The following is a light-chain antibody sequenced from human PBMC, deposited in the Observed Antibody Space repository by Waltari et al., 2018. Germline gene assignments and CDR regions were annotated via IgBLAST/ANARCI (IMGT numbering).Light chain of an antibody. CDR3: QQYNSWPRT. Sequence: TLSCRASQSVSANLAWYQQKPGQAPRLLMYGASTRATDIPTRFSGSVSGAEFTLTINSLQSEDFGVYYCQQYNSWPRTFGQGTKVEI. CDR1: QSVSAN. CDR2: GAS. V-gene: IGKV3-15*01. J-gene: IGKJ1*01.